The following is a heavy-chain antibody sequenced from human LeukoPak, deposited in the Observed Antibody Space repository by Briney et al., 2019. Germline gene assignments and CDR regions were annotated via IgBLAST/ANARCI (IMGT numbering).Heavy chain of an antibody. J-gene: IGHJ4*02. CDR2: INTNTGNP. CDR3: GRDPKLGIRGYTYGYFDS. Sequence: ASVKVSCKTSGYTFTTYAISWVRQAPGQGLEWMGWINTNTGNPTYAQGLTGRDVFSLDTSVSTAYLQISGLKADDTAVYYCGRDPKLGIRGYTYGYFDSWGQGTLVTVSS. V-gene: IGHV7-4-1*02. CDR1: GYTFTTYA. D-gene: IGHD5-18*01.